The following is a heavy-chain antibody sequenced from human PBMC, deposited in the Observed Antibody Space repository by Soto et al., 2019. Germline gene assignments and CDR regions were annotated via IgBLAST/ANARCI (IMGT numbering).Heavy chain of an antibody. CDR3: AHAFGGTSWPNDAFDI. V-gene: IGHV2-5*02. CDR1: GFSLSGDGVG. CDR2: IYWDDDQ. D-gene: IGHD3-3*02. J-gene: IGHJ3*02. Sequence: QITLKESGPSLVKPTQSLTLTCTVSGFSLSGDGVGVGWIRQPPGKALEWLAIIYWDDDQRYSPSLKTRLTITMDTSKNQVVLTMANMHPVDTATYYCAHAFGGTSWPNDAFDIWGQGTVVTVSS.